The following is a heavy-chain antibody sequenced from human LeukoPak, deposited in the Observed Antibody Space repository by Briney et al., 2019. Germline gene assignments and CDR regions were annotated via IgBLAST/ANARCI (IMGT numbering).Heavy chain of an antibody. J-gene: IGHJ4*02. CDR1: GFTFSSYW. CDR2: IKQDGSEK. D-gene: IGHD6-13*01. CDR3: ARERASIAQNPNFDY. Sequence: PGGSLRLSCAASGFTFSSYWMTWVRQAPGKGLEWVANIKQDGSEKYYVDSVKGRFTISRDSAKNSLYLQMNSLRAEDTAVYYCARERASIAQNPNFDYWGQGTLVTVSS. V-gene: IGHV3-7*01.